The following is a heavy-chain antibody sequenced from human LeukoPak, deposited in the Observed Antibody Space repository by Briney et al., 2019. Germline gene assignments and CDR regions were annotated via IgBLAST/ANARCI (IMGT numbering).Heavy chain of an antibody. CDR3: ARGANWGSPDY. J-gene: IGHJ4*02. CDR2: IYYSGTT. Sequence: SETLSLTCTVSGGSISSDYWSWIRQPPGKGLEWIGYIYYSGTTSYNPSLKSRVTISLDTSKNQFSLKLSSVTAADTAVYYCARGANWGSPDYWGQGTLVTVSS. D-gene: IGHD7-27*01. CDR1: GGSISSDY. V-gene: IGHV4-59*01.